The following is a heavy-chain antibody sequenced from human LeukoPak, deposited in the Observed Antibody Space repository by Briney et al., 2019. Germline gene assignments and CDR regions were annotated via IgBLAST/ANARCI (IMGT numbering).Heavy chain of an antibody. J-gene: IGHJ4*02. D-gene: IGHD3-3*01. CDR1: GFTFGDYA. V-gene: IGHV3-49*03. CDR3: TSELHRGVVTPFAY. Sequence: PGRSLRLSCTASGFTFGDYAMSWFRQAPGKGLEWVGFIRSKAYGGTTEYAASVKGRFTISRDDSKSIAYLQMNSLKTEDTAVYYCTSELHRGVVTPFAYWGQGTLVTVSS. CDR2: IRSKAYGGTT.